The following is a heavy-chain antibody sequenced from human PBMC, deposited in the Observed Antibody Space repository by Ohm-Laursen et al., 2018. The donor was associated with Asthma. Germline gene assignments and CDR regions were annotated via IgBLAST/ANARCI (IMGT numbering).Heavy chain of an antibody. J-gene: IGHJ6*02. CDR2: ISYDGSNK. Sequence: SLRLSCAASGFTFSSYAMHWVRQAPGKGLEWVAVISYDGSNKYYADSVKGRFTISRDNSKDTLYLQMNSLRDEDTALYYCAKALVGAPLYYHYYGMDVWGQGTTVTVSS. CDR1: GFTFSSYA. D-gene: IGHD1-26*01. CDR3: AKALVGAPLYYHYYGMDV. V-gene: IGHV3-30-3*01.